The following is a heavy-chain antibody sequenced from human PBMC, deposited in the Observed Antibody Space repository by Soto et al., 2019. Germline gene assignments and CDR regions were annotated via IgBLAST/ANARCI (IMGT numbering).Heavy chain of an antibody. V-gene: IGHV3-11*01. D-gene: IGHD6-13*01. CDR1: GFTFSDYY. Sequence: PGGSLRLSCAASGFTFSDYYMSWIRQAPGKGLEWVSYISSSGSTIYYADSVKGRFTISRDNSKNSLYLQMNSLRTEDTALYYCAKNIAAAGYYYYGMDVWGQGTTVTVSS. J-gene: IGHJ6*02. CDR3: AKNIAAAGYYYYGMDV. CDR2: ISSSGSTI.